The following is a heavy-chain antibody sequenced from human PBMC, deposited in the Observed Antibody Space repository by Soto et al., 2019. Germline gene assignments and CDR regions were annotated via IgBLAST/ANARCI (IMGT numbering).Heavy chain of an antibody. Sequence: GGSLRLSCAASGLTFSSYAMRWVRQAPGKGLEWVSAISGSGGSTYYADSVKGRFTISRDNSKNTLYLQMNSLRAEDTAVYYCAKGGSSGSYSYYYYGMDVWGQGTTVTVSS. CDR3: AKGGSSGSYSYYYYGMDV. V-gene: IGHV3-23*01. D-gene: IGHD1-26*01. J-gene: IGHJ6*02. CDR1: GLTFSSYA. CDR2: ISGSGGST.